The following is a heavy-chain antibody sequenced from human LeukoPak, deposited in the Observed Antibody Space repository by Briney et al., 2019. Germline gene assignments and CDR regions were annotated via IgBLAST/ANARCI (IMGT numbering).Heavy chain of an antibody. D-gene: IGHD1-26*01. CDR3: AGGPQYSGSYGD. CDR1: GFSFSDYE. V-gene: IGHV3-48*03. J-gene: IGHJ4*02. CDR2: ISSSGDPI. Sequence: GGSLRLSCVVSGFSFSDYEMAWVRQAPGMGLEWISYISSSGDPIRYADAVKGRFAISRDNAKNSVSLQMNSLRVDDTGLYFWAGGPQYSGSYGDWGQGTLVTVSS.